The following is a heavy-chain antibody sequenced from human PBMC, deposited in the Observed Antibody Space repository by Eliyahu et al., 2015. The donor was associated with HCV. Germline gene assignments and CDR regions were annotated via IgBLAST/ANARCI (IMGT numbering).Heavy chain of an antibody. D-gene: IGHD1-26*01. CDR2: INAGNGNT. CDR3: ARDKVGATTPFDY. Sequence: QVQLVQSGAEVKKPGASVKVSCKASGYTFTSYAMHWVRQAPGQRLEWMGWINAGNGNTKYSQKFQGRVTITRDTSASTTYMELSSLRSEDTAVYYCARDKVGATTPFDYWGQGTLVTVSS. CDR1: GYTFTSYA. J-gene: IGHJ4*02. V-gene: IGHV1-3*01.